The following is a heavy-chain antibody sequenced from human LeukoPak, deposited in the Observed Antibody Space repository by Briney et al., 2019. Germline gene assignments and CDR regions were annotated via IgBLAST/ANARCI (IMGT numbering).Heavy chain of an antibody. D-gene: IGHD3-10*01. CDR2: IYYSGST. CDR1: GGSIGSGGYY. J-gene: IGHJ6*03. CDR3: ARVTAYGSGYYYYMDV. V-gene: IGHV4-31*03. Sequence: SETLSLTCTVSGGSIGSGGYYWSWIRQHPGKGLEWIGYIYYSGSTYYNPSLKSRVTISVDTSKNQFSLKLSSVTAADTAVYYCARVTAYGSGYYYYMDVWGKGTTVTVSS.